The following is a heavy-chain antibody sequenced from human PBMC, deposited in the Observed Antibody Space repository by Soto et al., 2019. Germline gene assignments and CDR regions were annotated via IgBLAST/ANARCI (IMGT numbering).Heavy chain of an antibody. Sequence: XGTLSLTFTVSGGSISSYYWSWIRQPPGKGLEWIGYIYYSGSTNYNPSLKSRVTISVDTSKNQFSLKLSSVTAADTAVYYCAGVDATHRYYYYGMDVWGQGTTVTVSS. J-gene: IGHJ6*02. CDR3: AGVDATHRYYYYGMDV. V-gene: IGHV4-59*01. CDR2: IYYSGST. D-gene: IGHD2-15*01. CDR1: GGSISSYY.